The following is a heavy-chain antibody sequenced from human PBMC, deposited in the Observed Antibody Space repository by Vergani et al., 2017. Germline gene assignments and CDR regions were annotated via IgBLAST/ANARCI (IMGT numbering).Heavy chain of an antibody. CDR1: GFTFGDYA. D-gene: IGHD2-15*01. CDR3: VVCSGGSCPPDAFDI. Sequence: EVQLVESGGGLVQPGRSLRLSCTASGFTFGDYAMSWVRQAPGKGLEWVGFIRSKAYGGTTEYAASVKGRFTISRDDSKSIAYLQMNSLKTEDTAVYYCVVCSGGSCPPDAFDIWGQGKMVTVSS. CDR2: IRSKAYGGTT. J-gene: IGHJ3*02. V-gene: IGHV3-49*04.